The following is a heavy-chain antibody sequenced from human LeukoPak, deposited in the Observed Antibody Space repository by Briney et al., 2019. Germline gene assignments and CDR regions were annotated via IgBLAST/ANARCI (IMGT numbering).Heavy chain of an antibody. V-gene: IGHV4-4*02. CDR1: GGSISSTNW. CDR3: AREGGPYRPLDY. Sequence: PSETLSRTCGVSGGSISSTNWWTWVRQPPGEGLEWIGEVHLSGRTNYNPSLESRVTMSVDMSENHISLKLTSVTAADTAVYYCAREGGPYRPLDYSGQGTPVTVSS. J-gene: IGHJ4*02. CDR2: VHLSGRT.